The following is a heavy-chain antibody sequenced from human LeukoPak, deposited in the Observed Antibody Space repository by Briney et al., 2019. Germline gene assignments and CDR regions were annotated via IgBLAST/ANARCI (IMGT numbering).Heavy chain of an antibody. Sequence: SETLSLTCTVSNGSISRYFWSWIRQPPGKGLEWIAYIYYSGGAYYNPSLKSRVTISVDTSKNQFSLRLSSVTAADTAVYYCARQDQSYFDYWGQGTLVTVSS. J-gene: IGHJ4*02. V-gene: IGHV4-59*08. CDR3: ARQDQSYFDY. CDR1: NGSISRYF. D-gene: IGHD2-2*01. CDR2: IYYSGGA.